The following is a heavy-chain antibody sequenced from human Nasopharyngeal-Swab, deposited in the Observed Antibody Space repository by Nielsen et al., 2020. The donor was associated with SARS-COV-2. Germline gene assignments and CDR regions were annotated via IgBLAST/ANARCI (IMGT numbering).Heavy chain of an antibody. Sequence: GGSLRLSCVASGFSFNNYGMHWVRQAPGKGLEWVAVISYEGSKTYYADFVKGRFSISRDYSKNTLYLQLDNLKAEDSAVYYCAKANQLFWFGQFRNDAFDLWGQGTVVAVVS. CDR2: ISYEGSKT. V-gene: IGHV3-30*18. CDR1: GFSFNNYG. D-gene: IGHD3-10*01. CDR3: AKANQLFWFGQFRNDAFDL. J-gene: IGHJ3*01.